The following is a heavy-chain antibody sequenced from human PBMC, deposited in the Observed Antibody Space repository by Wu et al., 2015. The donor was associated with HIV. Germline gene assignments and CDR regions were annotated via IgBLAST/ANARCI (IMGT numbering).Heavy chain of an antibody. CDR1: RDTFKRFA. V-gene: IGHV1-69*11. CDR3: ARDNPDIVLLPEFYFYYGMDV. J-gene: IGHJ6*02. CDR2: ITPVLGST. D-gene: IGHD2-2*01. Sequence: QVQLVQSGAEIKKPGSSVKVSCKASRDTFKRFAITWVRQAPGQGLECMGKITPVLGSTVYTQKFRDRVTITADESTSTSYMELSSLTSEDTAVYYCARDNPDIVLLPEFYFYYGMDVWGQGTTVTVS.